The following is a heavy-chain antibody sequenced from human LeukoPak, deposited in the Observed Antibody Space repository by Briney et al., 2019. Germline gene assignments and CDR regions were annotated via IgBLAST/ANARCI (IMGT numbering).Heavy chain of an antibody. J-gene: IGHJ4*02. V-gene: IGHV1-2*02. CDR1: GYTFTGYY. CDR3: AREQQLVGTGDY. Sequence: ASVKVSCKASGYTFTGYYMHWVRQAPGQGLEWMGWINPNSGGTNYAQKFQGRVTMTRDTSISTAYMELRSLRSDDTAVYYCAREQQLVGTGDYWGQGTLVTVSS. CDR2: INPNSGGT. D-gene: IGHD6-13*01.